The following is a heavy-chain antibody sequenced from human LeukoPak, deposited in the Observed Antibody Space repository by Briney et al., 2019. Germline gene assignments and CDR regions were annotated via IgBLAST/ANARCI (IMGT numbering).Heavy chain of an antibody. J-gene: IGHJ4*02. Sequence: GGSLRLSCAASGFTFSSYAMNWVRQAPGKGLEWVAVISFDGNNAYYTDSVKGRFTISRDNSKNTLSLQMNSLRPEDTAVYYCAKSGYNRFDYWGQGTLVTVSS. CDR2: ISFDGNNA. CDR1: GFTFSSYA. V-gene: IGHV3-30*04. D-gene: IGHD5-24*01. CDR3: AKSGYNRFDY.